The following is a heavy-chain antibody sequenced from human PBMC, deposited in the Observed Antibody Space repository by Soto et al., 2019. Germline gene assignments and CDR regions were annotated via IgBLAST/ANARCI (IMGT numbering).Heavy chain of an antibody. J-gene: IGHJ5*02. CDR1: GASISSGGYY. CDR2: ISHTGST. V-gene: IGHV4-31*04. D-gene: IGHD6-19*01. CDR3: APRPVVAGAHVRFAP. Sequence: QVRLQESGPGLVKPSQTLSLTCTVSGASISSGGYYWSWIRQDPRKGLEWMGYISHTGSTKYNPSLKRRVTITLATSKNQVYLRLNSVTAADAAVYYCAPRPVVAGAHVRFAPWGQGIRVNVYS.